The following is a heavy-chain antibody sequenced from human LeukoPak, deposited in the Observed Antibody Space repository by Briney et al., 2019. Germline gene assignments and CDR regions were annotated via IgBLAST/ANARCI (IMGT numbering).Heavy chain of an antibody. V-gene: IGHV1-18*01. J-gene: IGHJ5*02. Sequence: GASVKVSCKASGYTFTSYGISWVRQAPGQGLEWMGWISAYNGNTNYAQTLQGRVTMTTDTSTSTAYMELRSLRSDDTAVYYCARDYYDSSGCPFDPWGQGTLVTVSS. CDR1: GYTFTSYG. CDR2: ISAYNGNT. CDR3: ARDYYDSSGCPFDP. D-gene: IGHD3-22*01.